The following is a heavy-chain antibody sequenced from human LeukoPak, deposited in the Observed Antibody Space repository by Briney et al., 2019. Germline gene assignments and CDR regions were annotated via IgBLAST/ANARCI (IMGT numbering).Heavy chain of an antibody. V-gene: IGHV3-48*03. CDR2: ISSSGSTI. J-gene: IGHJ4*02. CDR1: GFTFSSYE. Sequence: PGGSLRLSCAASGFTFSSYEMNWVRQAPGKGLEWVSYISSSGSTIYYAASVKGRFTISRDNAKNSLYLQMNSLSAEDTAVYYCARGPPLRYFDWWVNTFDYWGQGTLVTVSS. CDR3: ARGPPLRYFDWWVNTFDY. D-gene: IGHD3-9*01.